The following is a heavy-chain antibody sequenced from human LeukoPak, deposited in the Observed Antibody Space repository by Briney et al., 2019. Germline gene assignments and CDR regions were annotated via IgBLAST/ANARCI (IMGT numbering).Heavy chain of an antibody. CDR1: GFTFSNYA. V-gene: IGHV3-23*01. CDR2: ISGGGAGST. J-gene: IGHJ4*02. CDR3: AKDSPVMTT. Sequence: SGGSLRLSCAASGFTFSNYAMSWVRQAPGKGLEWVSTISGGGAGSTYYADSVKGRFTISRDNSKNTLYLQMKSLRAEDTAIYYCAKDSPVMTTWGQGTLVTVSS. D-gene: IGHD2-21*01.